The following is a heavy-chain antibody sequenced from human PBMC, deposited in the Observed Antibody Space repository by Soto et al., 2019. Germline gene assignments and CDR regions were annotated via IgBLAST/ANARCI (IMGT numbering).Heavy chain of an antibody. CDR3: VRDGSGDFPIDY. V-gene: IGHV3-74*03. CDR2: INSDGRST. Sequence: EVQLVESGGGLVQPGGSLRLSCAASGFTFSSYWMHWVRQAPGKGLVWVSRINSDGRSTTYADSVKGRFTFSRDNAKNTLYIQMNSLRAEDTAVYYCVRDGSGDFPIDYWGQGTLVTVYS. D-gene: IGHD3-10*01. CDR1: GFTFSSYW. J-gene: IGHJ4*02.